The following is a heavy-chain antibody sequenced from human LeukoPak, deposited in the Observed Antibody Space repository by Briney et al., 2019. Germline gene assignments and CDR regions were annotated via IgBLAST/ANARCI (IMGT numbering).Heavy chain of an antibody. V-gene: IGHV3-23*01. CDR3: AKDRSPVEMATGHYFDY. D-gene: IGHD5-24*01. Sequence: GGSLRLSCAASGFTFSSYAMSWVRQAPGKGLEWVSAISGSGGSTYYADSVKGRFTISRDNSKNTLYLQMNSLRAEDTAVYYCAKDRSPVEMATGHYFDYWGQGTLVTVSS. CDR2: ISGSGGST. J-gene: IGHJ4*02. CDR1: GFTFSSYA.